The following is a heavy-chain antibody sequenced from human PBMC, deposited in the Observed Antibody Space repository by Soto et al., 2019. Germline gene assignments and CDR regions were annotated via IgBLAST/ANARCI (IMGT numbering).Heavy chain of an antibody. Sequence: GGSLRLSCASCGFTFSSYAMHLVRQAPGKGLEWVAVISYDGSNKYYADSVKGRFTISRDNSKSTLYLQMNSLRAEDTAVYYCARGAPTPFYDILFQGPEFDPWGQGTLVTVSS. V-gene: IGHV3-30-3*01. D-gene: IGHD3-9*01. CDR3: ARGAPTPFYDILFQGPEFDP. CDR2: ISYDGSNK. CDR1: GFTFSSYA. J-gene: IGHJ5*02.